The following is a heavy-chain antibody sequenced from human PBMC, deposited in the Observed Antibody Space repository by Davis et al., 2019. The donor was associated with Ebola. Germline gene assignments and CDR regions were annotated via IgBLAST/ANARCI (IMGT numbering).Heavy chain of an antibody. Sequence: GESLKIPCSAYGFPLGDYAMSWVRQAPGKGLEWVGFIRSKAYGCKTQYAASVKGRFTISRDDSKSIAFLQMNSLKTDDTAVYYCTRDLKQPPPSYYYGMDVWGQGTTVTVSS. CDR1: GFPLGDYA. CDR3: TRDLKQPPPSYYYGMDV. V-gene: IGHV3-49*04. D-gene: IGHD6-13*01. CDR2: IRSKAYGCKT. J-gene: IGHJ6*02.